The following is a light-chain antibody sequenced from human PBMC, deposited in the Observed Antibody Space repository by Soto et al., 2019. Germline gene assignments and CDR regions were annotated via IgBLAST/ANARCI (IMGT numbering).Light chain of an antibody. V-gene: IGLV2-14*01. CDR1: SSDVGGYNY. Sequence: QSVLTQPASVFGSRGQSITISCTGTSSDVGGYNYVSWYQQHPGKAPKLMIYEVSNRPSGVSTRFSGSKSGNTASLTISGLQAEDEADYYCSSYTSSSTPYVFGTGTKVTVL. CDR2: EVS. J-gene: IGLJ1*01. CDR3: SSYTSSSTPYV.